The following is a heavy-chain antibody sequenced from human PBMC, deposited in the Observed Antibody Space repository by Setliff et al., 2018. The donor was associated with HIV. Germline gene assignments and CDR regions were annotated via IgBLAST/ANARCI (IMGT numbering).Heavy chain of an antibody. V-gene: IGHV4-4*07. J-gene: IGHJ5*02. CDR1: GGSFGVYR. Sequence: SETLSLTCTISGGSFGVYRWSWIRQSAGRGLEWIGRIDSSGTTDYKPSLKGRVAISVDTSRNQFSLRVTSVTAADTAVYFCARDRHSSGLGSYGPWGPGILVTVSS. D-gene: IGHD3-10*01. CDR2: IDSSGTT. CDR3: ARDRHSSGLGSYGP.